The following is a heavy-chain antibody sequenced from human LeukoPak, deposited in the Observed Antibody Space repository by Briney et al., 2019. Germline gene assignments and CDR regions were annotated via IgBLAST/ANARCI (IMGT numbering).Heavy chain of an antibody. CDR2: IYHSGST. CDR3: ASSIAAAGDDY. V-gene: IGHV4-39*07. D-gene: IGHD6-13*01. CDR1: GGSISSGSNY. Sequence: SQTLSLTCTVSGGSISSGSNYWGWIRQPPGKGLEWIGSIYHSGSTYYNPSLKSRVTISVDTSKNQFSLKLSSVTAADTAVYYCASSIAAAGDDYWGQGTLVTVSS. J-gene: IGHJ4*02.